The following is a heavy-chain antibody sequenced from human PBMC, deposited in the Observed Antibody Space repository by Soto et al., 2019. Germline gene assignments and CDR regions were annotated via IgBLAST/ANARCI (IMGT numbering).Heavy chain of an antibody. CDR1: GYTFTSYG. J-gene: IGHJ6*02. V-gene: IGHV1-18*01. CDR3: ARDRVSNSGWNYYYYGMDV. Sequence: GASVKVSCKASGYTFTSYGISWVRQAPGQGLEWMGWISAYNGNTNYAQKLQGRVTMTTDTSTSTAYMELRSLRSDDTAVYYCARDRVSNSGWNYYYYGMDVWGQGTTVTVSS. CDR2: ISAYNGNT. D-gene: IGHD6-19*01.